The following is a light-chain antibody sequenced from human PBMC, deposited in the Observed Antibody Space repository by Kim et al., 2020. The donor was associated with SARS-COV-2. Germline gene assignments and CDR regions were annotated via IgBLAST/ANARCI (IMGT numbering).Light chain of an antibody. J-gene: IGKJ4*01. CDR3: QQFDTLPLT. CDR2: DAS. CDR1: ISIF. Sequence: ISIFLNWFQQKPGEAPKLLISDASGLETGLPSRFSGSGSGTYFTFTISSLQPGDVATYYCQQFDTLPLTFGGGTKVDIK. V-gene: IGKV1-33*01.